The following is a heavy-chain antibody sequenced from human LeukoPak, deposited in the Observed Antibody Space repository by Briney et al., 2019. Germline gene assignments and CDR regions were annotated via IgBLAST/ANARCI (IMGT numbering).Heavy chain of an antibody. CDR1: GFTFSNYA. J-gene: IGHJ6*02. CDR2: ISGSGGGT. V-gene: IGHV3-23*01. Sequence: GGSLRLSCTASGFTFSNYAMNWVRQAPGKGLEWVSGISGSGGGTYYADSVKGRFTISRDNSKNTLYLQMNSLRAEDTALYYCAKTYCSGGSCYVTYYYYGMDVWGQGTTVIVSS. CDR3: AKTYCSGGSCYVTYYYYGMDV. D-gene: IGHD2-15*01.